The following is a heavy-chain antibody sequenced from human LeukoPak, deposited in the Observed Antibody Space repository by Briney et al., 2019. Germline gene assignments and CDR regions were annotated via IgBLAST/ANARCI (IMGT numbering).Heavy chain of an antibody. CDR3: ARDSGTTGEVKFVP. J-gene: IGHJ5*02. CDR1: GGSIRTFY. Sequence: SETLSLTCTVSGGSIRTFYLSWIRQPVGKGLEWIGRMSPSATTYNPSLKSRVTMSIDTSKSQFFLNLRSVTAADTAVYYCARDSGTTGEVKFVPWGQGILVTVSS. CDR2: MSPSATT. V-gene: IGHV4-4*07. D-gene: IGHD4-17*01.